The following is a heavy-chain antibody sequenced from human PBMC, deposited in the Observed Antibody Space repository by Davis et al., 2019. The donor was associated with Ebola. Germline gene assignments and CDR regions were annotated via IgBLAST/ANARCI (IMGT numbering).Heavy chain of an antibody. CDR3: ARMGGSDIVVVVAATPDYYGMDV. J-gene: IGHJ6*04. CDR1: GYTFTGYY. D-gene: IGHD2-15*01. Sequence: ASVKVSCKASGYTFTGYYMHWVRQAPGQGLEWMGRINPNSGGTNYAQKFQGRVTMTRDTSISTAYMELSRLRSDDTAVYYCARMGGSDIVVVVAATPDYYGMDVWGKGTTVTVSS. CDR2: INPNSGGT. V-gene: IGHV1-2*06.